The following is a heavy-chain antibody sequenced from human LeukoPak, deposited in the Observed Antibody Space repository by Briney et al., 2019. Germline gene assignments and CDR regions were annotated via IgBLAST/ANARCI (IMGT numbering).Heavy chain of an antibody. V-gene: IGHV4-38-2*02. CDR1: GYSISSGYY. CDR2: IYYSGST. D-gene: IGHD6-13*01. CDR3: AREPIAGTFDY. Sequence: SETLSLTCTVSGYSISSGYYWGWIRQPPGKGLEWIGSIYYSGSTNYNPSLKSRVTMSVDTSKNQFSLKLSSVTAADTAVYYCAREPIAGTFDYWGQGTLVTVSS. J-gene: IGHJ4*02.